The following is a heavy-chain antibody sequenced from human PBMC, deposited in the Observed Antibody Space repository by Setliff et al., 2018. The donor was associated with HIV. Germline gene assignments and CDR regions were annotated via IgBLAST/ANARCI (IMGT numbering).Heavy chain of an antibody. CDR1: GYTFIGYN. V-gene: IGHV1-2*02. J-gene: IGHJ4*02. Sequence: ASVKVSCKASGYTFIGYNMLWVRQAPGQGLEWMGWINPNSGGTNYAQKFQGRVIMTRDTSISTAYMELSRLRSDDTAVYYCARALDSSADIEGYFDFWGQGMLVTVSS. D-gene: IGHD2-15*01. CDR3: ARALDSSADIEGYFDF. CDR2: INPNSGGT.